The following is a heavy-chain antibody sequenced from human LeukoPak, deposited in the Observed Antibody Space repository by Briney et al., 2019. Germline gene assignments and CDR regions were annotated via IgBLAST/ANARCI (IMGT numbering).Heavy chain of an antibody. D-gene: IGHD6-25*01. J-gene: IGHJ2*01. CDR1: GGSISSYY. Sequence: PSETLSLTCTVSGGSISSYYWSWIRPPAGKGLEWIGRIYTSGSTNYNPSLKSRVTMSVDTSKNQFSLWLSSVTAADTAVYYCARMRLSSYWYFDLWGRGTLVTVSS. CDR3: ARMRLSSYWYFDL. CDR2: IYTSGST. V-gene: IGHV4-4*07.